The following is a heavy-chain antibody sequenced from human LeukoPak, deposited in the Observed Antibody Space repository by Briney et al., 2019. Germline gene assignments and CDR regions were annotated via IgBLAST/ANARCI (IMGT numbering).Heavy chain of an antibody. V-gene: IGHV4-4*07. D-gene: IGHD6-25*01. CDR1: GGSISSYY. J-gene: IGHJ6*03. CDR2: IHTTGST. Sequence: SETLSLTCTVSGGSISSYYWSWIRQPAGKGLEWIGRIHTTGSTNYNPSLKSRVTMSVDTSKNRFSLKLSSVTAADTAVYYCARRLKYYYYYMDVWGKGTTVTVSS. CDR3: ARRLKYYYYYMDV.